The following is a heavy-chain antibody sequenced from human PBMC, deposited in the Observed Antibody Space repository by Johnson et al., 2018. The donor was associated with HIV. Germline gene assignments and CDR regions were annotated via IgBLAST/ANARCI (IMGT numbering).Heavy chain of an antibody. CDR1: GFTFSSYG. J-gene: IGHJ3*02. D-gene: IGHD3-3*01. CDR2: ISYDGSNK. Sequence: QVQLVESGGGVVRPGGSLRLSCAASGFTFSSYGMHWVRQAPGKGLEWVADISYDGSNKYYADSLMGRFTISRDNSKNSLYLQMNSLRPEDTAVYYCAKGSRARAFYDFWSGVPDAFDIWGQGTMVTVSS. V-gene: IGHV3-30*18. CDR3: AKGSRARAFYDFWSGVPDAFDI.